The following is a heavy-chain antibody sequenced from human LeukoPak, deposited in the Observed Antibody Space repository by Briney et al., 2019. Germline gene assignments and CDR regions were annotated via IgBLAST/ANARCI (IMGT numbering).Heavy chain of an antibody. D-gene: IGHD6-19*01. CDR1: GFTFSSYW. CDR2: IKQDGSEK. CDR3: ARDPSHSSGWYSRTYYYYGMDV. V-gene: IGHV3-7*03. Sequence: GGSLRLSCAASGFTFSSYWMSWVRQAPGKGLEWVANIKQDGSEKYYVDSVKGRFTISRDNAKNSLYLQMNSLRAEDTAVYYCARDPSHSSGWYSRTYYYYGMDVWGQGTTVTVSS. J-gene: IGHJ6*02.